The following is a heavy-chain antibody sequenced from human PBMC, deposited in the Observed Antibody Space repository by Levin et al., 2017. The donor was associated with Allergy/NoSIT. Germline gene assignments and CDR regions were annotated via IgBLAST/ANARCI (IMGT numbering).Heavy chain of an antibody. D-gene: IGHD3-10*01. CDR3: ARHPGSFRDGG. V-gene: IGHV4-39*01. J-gene: IGHJ4*02. CDR1: GGSMSRGAYF. Sequence: GSLRLSCSVSGGSMSRGAYFWGWIRQPPEKGLEWIASVSYSGSTYYNPSLKNRVTLSIDKSKNLFSLKLTSASAADTAVYYCARHPGSFRDGGWGQGTLVTVSS. CDR2: VSYSGST.